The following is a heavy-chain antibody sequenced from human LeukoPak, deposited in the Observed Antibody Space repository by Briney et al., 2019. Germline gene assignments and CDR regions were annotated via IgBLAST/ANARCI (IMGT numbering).Heavy chain of an antibody. CDR1: GFTFSSYA. V-gene: IGHV3-23*01. CDR2: ISGSDGST. J-gene: IGHJ1*01. Sequence: PGGSLRLSCAASGFTFSSYAMSWVRQAPGKGLEWVSAISGSDGSTYYAGSVKGRFTISRDNSKNTLYLQMNSLRAEDTAVYYCAKDRDGYTIEYFQHWGQGTLVTVSS. D-gene: IGHD5-24*01. CDR3: AKDRDGYTIEYFQH.